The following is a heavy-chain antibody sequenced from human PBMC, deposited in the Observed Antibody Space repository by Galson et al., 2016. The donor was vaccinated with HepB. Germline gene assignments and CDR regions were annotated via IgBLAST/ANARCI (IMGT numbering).Heavy chain of an antibody. D-gene: IGHD3-16*01. CDR1: GFAFSGFP. CDR3: TTGLMDGALEDYDY. Sequence: SLRLSCAASGFAFSGFPIHWVRQASGKGLEWVGRIRSAANNYATSYGPSVQTRFTVSRDDSKNMAYLQMNSVKTEDTAVYFCTTGLMDGALEDYDYWGRGSLVTVYS. CDR2: IRSAANNYAT. V-gene: IGHV3-73*01. J-gene: IGHJ4*02.